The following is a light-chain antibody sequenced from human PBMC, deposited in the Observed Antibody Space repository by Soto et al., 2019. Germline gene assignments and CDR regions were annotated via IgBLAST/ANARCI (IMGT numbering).Light chain of an antibody. CDR2: WAS. J-gene: IGKJ3*01. Sequence: DSVMTQSPDSLAVSLGERATINCKSSQSVLYSSNNKNYLAWYQQKPGQTPKLLIYWASTRESGVPDRFSGSGSGTDFTPTIRRLQAEDVAVYYFQQYYSTRTFGPGTKVDIX. CDR3: QQYYSTRT. CDR1: QSVLYSSNNKNY. V-gene: IGKV4-1*01.